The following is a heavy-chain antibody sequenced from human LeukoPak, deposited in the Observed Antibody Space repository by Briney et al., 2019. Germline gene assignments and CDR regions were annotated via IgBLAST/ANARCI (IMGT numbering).Heavy chain of an antibody. CDR2: IYSGGST. D-gene: IGHD3-22*01. CDR3: ARDKGLDSSGYHSRIIYFDY. J-gene: IGHJ4*02. V-gene: IGHV3-53*01. Sequence: GGSLRLSCAASGFTVSSNYMSWVRQAPGKGLEWVSVIYSGGSTYYADSVKGRFTISRDNSKNTLYLQMNSLRAEDTAVYYCARDKGLDSSGYHSRIIYFDYWGQGTLVTVSS. CDR1: GFTVSSNY.